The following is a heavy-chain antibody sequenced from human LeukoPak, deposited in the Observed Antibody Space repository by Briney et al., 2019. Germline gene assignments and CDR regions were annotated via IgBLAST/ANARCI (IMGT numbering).Heavy chain of an antibody. CDR1: GFTFSNAW. CDR2: IKSKTDGGTT. V-gene: IGHV3-15*01. CDR3: TTDYGVGATYFDY. J-gene: IGHJ4*02. Sequence: GGSLRLSCAASGFTFSNAWMSWVRQAPGKGLEWVGRIKSKTDGGTTDYAAPVKGRFTISRDDSKNTLYLQMNSLKTEDTAVYYCTTDYGVGATYFDYWGQGTLATVSS. D-gene: IGHD1-26*01.